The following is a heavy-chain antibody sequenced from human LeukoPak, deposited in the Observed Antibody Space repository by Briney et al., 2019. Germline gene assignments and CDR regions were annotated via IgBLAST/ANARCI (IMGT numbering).Heavy chain of an antibody. CDR3: AKDRRFGEFYFDY. J-gene: IGHJ4*02. CDR1: GFTFSSYA. Sequence: QPRGSLRLSCAASGFTFSSYAMSWVRQAPGKGLEWVSAISGSGGSTYYADSVKGRFTISRDNSKNTLYLQMNSLRAEDTAVYYCAKDRRFGEFYFDYWGQGTLVTVSS. D-gene: IGHD3-10*01. CDR2: ISGSGGST. V-gene: IGHV3-23*01.